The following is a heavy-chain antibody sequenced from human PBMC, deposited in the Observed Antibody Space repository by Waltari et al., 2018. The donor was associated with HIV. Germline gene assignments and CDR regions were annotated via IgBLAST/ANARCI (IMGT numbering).Heavy chain of an antibody. CDR2: IKSKTDGGTA. D-gene: IGHD3-22*01. V-gene: IGHV3-15*01. J-gene: IGHJ4*02. Sequence: EVPLVESGGGLVKPGRSLRLSCIAPGFTLLTAWMTWVRQAPGKGLEWVGRIKSKTDGGTADYAAPVKGKFTISRDDSKNTLYLHMNSLRTEDTAVYYCATPLHDSSDYALVYWGQGTLVTVSS. CDR1: GFTLLTAW. CDR3: ATPLHDSSDYALVY.